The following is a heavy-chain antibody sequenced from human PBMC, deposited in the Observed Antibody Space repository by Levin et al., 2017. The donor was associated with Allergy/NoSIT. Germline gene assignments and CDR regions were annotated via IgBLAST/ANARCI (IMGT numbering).Heavy chain of an antibody. CDR2: IRSKAKSYAT. V-gene: IGHV3-73*01. Sequence: PGGSLRLSCAASGFSFSDSTIHWVRQASGKGLEWVGRIRSKAKSYATVYAASVKGRFTISRDDSKNTAYLQMNSLKTEDTAVYYCTIPDKSSGGDFDYWGQGTLVTVSS. CDR1: GFSFSDST. J-gene: IGHJ4*02. D-gene: IGHD2-15*01. CDR3: TIPDKSSGGDFDY.